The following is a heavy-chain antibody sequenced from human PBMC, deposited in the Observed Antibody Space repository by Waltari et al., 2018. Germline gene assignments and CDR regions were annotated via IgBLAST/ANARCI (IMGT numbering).Heavy chain of an antibody. J-gene: IGHJ5*02. CDR3: ARLNCYYDSSGSPTPQECTFDP. CDR2: IDPGDSDT. CDR1: GYSFTSYW. Sequence: EVQLVQSGAEVKKPGESLKIPCKGSGYSFTSYWIGWVRQMPGKVLEWMGIIDPGDSDTRYSPSVQGQVTISADKSISTAYLQWSSLKASDTAMYYCARLNCYYDSSGSPTPQECTFDPWGQGTLVTVSS. V-gene: IGHV5-51*01. D-gene: IGHD3-22*01.